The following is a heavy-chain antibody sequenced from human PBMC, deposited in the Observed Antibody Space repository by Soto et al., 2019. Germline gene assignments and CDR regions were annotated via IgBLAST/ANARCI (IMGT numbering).Heavy chain of an antibody. CDR2: ISSSGSTI. V-gene: IGHV3-11*01. CDR1: GFTFSDYY. CDR3: ASCSGYYTDDAFDI. Sequence: GSLRLSCAASGFTFSDYYMSWIRQAPGKGLEWVSYISSSGSTIYYADSVKGRFTISRDNAKNSLYLQMNSLRAEDTTVYYCASCSGYYTDDAFDIWGQGTMVTVSS. D-gene: IGHD3-3*01. J-gene: IGHJ3*02.